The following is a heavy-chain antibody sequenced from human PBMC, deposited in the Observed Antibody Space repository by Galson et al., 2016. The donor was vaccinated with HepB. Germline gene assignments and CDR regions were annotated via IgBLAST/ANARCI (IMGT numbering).Heavy chain of an antibody. J-gene: IGHJ4*02. CDR2: MIPTVGRA. D-gene: IGHD3-16*01. Sequence: SVKVSCKASGGSVSSHVISWVRQTPGQGLEWMGGMIPTVGRASHAQKFQGRISITADTSTNTVYMELNSLTSQDTAVYFCATLGGSLDYWGQGALVTVSS. CDR3: ATLGGSLDY. V-gene: IGHV1-69*10. CDR1: GGSVSSHV.